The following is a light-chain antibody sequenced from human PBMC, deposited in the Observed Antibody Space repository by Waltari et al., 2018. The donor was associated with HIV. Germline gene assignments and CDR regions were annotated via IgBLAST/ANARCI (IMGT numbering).Light chain of an antibody. V-gene: IGLV3-21*04. Sequence: SYVLTQPPSVSAAPGTTARITCGGKRIGTKSVHWYQQRPGQAPLLVIKYHSARPSGSPQRVSGANSGNTAALTISRVEAGDEADYYCQVSGSSRHYCVVFGGGTKLTVL. CDR3: QVSGSSRHYCVV. CDR1: RIGTKS. J-gene: IGLJ2*01. CDR2: YHS.